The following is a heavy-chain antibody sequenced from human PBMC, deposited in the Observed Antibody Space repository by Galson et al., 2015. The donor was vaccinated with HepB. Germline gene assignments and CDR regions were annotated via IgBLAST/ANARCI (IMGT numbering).Heavy chain of an antibody. Sequence: SLRLSCAASGFTFDDYAMDWVRQAPGKGLEWVSGISWNSGRIAYADSVKGRFTISRDNAKNSMYLQMNSLTEEDTALYFCAKDMSSGSRGAGFDYWGQGTLVTVSS. CDR2: ISWNSGRI. J-gene: IGHJ4*02. D-gene: IGHD6-19*01. CDR1: GFTFDDYA. V-gene: IGHV3-9*01. CDR3: AKDMSSGSRGAGFDY.